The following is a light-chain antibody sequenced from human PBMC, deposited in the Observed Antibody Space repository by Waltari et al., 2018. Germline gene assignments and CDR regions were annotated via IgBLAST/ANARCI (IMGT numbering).Light chain of an antibody. CDR2: RSS. V-gene: IGKV1-5*03. Sequence: DIQMTQYPSTLSASVGDSVTITCRASPSIRDLLAWFQQKPGKAPKVLNKRSSNLESGVPSRFSVSGSGTEFTLTINSLQPEDFATYYCQQYLTDPRTFGGGTKVEI. J-gene: IGKJ4*01. CDR1: PSIRDL. CDR3: QQYLTDPRT.